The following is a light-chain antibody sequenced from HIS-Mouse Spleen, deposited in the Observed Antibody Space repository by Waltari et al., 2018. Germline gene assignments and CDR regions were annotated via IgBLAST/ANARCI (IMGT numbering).Light chain of an antibody. Sequence: QSALTQPASVSGSPGQSITISCTGTSSGVGSYNLVSWYQQHPGKAPKLMIYEGSKRPSGVSNRFSGSKSGNTASLTISGLQAEDEADYYCCSYAGSSTNWVFGGGTKLTVL. CDR3: CSYAGSSTNWV. CDR2: EGS. CDR1: SSGVGSYNL. V-gene: IGLV2-23*01. J-gene: IGLJ3*02.